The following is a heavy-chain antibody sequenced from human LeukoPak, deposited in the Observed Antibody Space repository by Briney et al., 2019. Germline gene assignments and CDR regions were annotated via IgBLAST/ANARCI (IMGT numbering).Heavy chain of an antibody. Sequence: ASVKVSCKVSGYTLTELSMHWVRQAPGKGLEWMGGFDPEDGETIYAQKFQGRVTMTEDTSTDTAYMELSSLRSEDTAVYYCARGSTMIVVVGNWFDPWGQGTLVTVSS. D-gene: IGHD3-22*01. V-gene: IGHV1-24*01. J-gene: IGHJ5*02. CDR2: FDPEDGET. CDR1: GYTLTELS. CDR3: ARGSTMIVVVGNWFDP.